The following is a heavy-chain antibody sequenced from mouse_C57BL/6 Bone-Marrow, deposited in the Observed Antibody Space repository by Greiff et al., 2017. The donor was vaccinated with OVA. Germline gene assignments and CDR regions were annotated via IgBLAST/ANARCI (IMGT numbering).Heavy chain of an antibody. CDR1: GFTFSSYT. Sequence: EVQLVESGGGLVKPGGSLKLSCAASGFTFSSYTMSWVRQTPEKRLEWVATISGGGGNTYYPDSVKGRFTISRDNAKNTLYMQMSSLRSEDTALYYCARHGYYSYAMDYCGQGTSGTVSS. V-gene: IGHV5-9*01. J-gene: IGHJ4*01. CDR2: ISGGGGNT. CDR3: ARHGYYSYAMDY. D-gene: IGHD2-3*01.